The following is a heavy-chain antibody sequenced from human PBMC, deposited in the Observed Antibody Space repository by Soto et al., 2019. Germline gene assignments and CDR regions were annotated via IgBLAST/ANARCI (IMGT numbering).Heavy chain of an antibody. D-gene: IGHD1-26*01. CDR3: TAFMGGFRD. J-gene: IGHJ4*02. CDR1: GFSFPNAG. Sequence: EVQLVESGGDLVQPGGSLRLSCAASGFSFPNAGMNWVRQAPGKGLEWVGRVGATTDGGTTDYPASVKDRFTVSRDDSINMVYLQMDSLKADDTGVYYCTAFMGGFRDWGLGTVVIVSS. V-gene: IGHV3-15*07. CDR2: VGATTDGGTT.